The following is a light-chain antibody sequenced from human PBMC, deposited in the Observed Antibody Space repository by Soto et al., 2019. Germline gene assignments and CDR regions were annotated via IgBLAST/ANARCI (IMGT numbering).Light chain of an antibody. CDR2: GNS. CDR3: QSYDSSLSGWV. V-gene: IGLV1-40*01. J-gene: IGLJ3*02. CDR1: SSNIGAGYD. Sequence: QSVLTQPPSVSGAPGQRVTISCTESSSNIGAGYDVHWYQQLPGTAPKLLIYGNSNRPSGVPDRFSGSKSGTSASLAITGRQAEEEADYYCQSYDSSLSGWVFGGGTKLTVL.